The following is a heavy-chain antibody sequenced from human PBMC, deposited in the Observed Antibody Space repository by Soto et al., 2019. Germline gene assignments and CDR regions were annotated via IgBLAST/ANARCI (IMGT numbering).Heavy chain of an antibody. D-gene: IGHD3-10*01. CDR3: ASGETATQDY. CDR1: GYTFTSYG. J-gene: IGHJ4*02. V-gene: IGHV1-18*01. Sequence: ASVKVSCKASGYTFTSYGISWVRQAPGQGLEWMGGIGPDDGNTNYAQKFQGRVTITADESTSTAYMELSSLRSEDTAVYYCASGETATQDYWGQGTLVTVSS. CDR2: IGPDDGNT.